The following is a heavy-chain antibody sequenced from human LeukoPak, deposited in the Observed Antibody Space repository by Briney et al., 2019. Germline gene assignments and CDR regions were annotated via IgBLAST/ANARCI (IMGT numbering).Heavy chain of an antibody. Sequence: GGSLRLSCAASGFTFTSYATSWVRLAPGKGLEWVSAITGSGGSTYYADSVKGRFTISRDNSKNTLYLQMNSLRAEDTAVYYCAKVRASSESPSYWGQGTLVTVSS. J-gene: IGHJ4*02. CDR2: ITGSGGST. CDR3: AKVRASSESPSY. V-gene: IGHV3-23*01. D-gene: IGHD3-10*01. CDR1: GFTFTSYA.